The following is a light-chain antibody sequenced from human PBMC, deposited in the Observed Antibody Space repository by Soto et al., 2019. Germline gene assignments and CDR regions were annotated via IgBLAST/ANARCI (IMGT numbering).Light chain of an antibody. CDR2: GAS. Sequence: EMVMTQSPATLSVSPGEGATLSYRASQSVSSNLAWYQQKPGQAPRLLIYGASTRATGITARFSGSGSGTEFTLTISSLQSEDFAVYYCQQYNNWPPWTFGQGTKVEIK. V-gene: IGKV3-15*01. CDR1: QSVSSN. J-gene: IGKJ1*01. CDR3: QQYNNWPPWT.